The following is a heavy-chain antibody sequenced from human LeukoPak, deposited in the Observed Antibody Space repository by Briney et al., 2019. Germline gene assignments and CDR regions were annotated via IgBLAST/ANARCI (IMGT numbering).Heavy chain of an antibody. Sequence: ASVKVSCKASGYTFTSYGISWVRQAPGQGLEWMGWISAYNGNTNYAQKLQGRVTMTTDTSTSTAYMELRSLRSDDTAVYYCARVSHYYDSSGSPRGAFDIWGQGTMVTVSS. J-gene: IGHJ3*02. CDR3: ARVSHYYDSSGSPRGAFDI. CDR1: GYTFTSYG. V-gene: IGHV1-18*01. D-gene: IGHD3-22*01. CDR2: ISAYNGNT.